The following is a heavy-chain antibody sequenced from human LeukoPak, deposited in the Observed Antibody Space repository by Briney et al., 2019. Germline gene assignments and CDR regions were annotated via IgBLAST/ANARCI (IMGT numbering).Heavy chain of an antibody. J-gene: IGHJ4*02. Sequence: SETLSLTCTVSGGSISSYYWSWIRQPPGKGLEWIGYIYYSGSTNYNPSLKSRVTISVDTSKNQFSLKLSSVTAADTAVYYCVRGYSSGGGDYWGQGTLVTVSS. CDR2: IYYSGST. V-gene: IGHV4-59*08. CDR1: GGSISSYY. D-gene: IGHD6-19*01. CDR3: VRGYSSGGGDY.